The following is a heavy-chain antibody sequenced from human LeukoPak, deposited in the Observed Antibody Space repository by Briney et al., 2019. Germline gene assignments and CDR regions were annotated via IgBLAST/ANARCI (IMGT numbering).Heavy chain of an antibody. V-gene: IGHV1-46*02. D-gene: IGHD2-2*01. CDR1: GYTFNSYY. J-gene: IGHJ4*02. CDR3: ARVEVKYCSSTSCYSGDY. CDR2: INPNGDGT. Sequence: ASVKVSCKASGYTFNSYYMHWVRQAPGQGLEWMGIINPNGDGTSYAQKFQGRVTMTRDTSTSTVYMELSSPRSEDTAVYYCARVEVKYCSSTSCYSGDYWGQGTLVTVSS.